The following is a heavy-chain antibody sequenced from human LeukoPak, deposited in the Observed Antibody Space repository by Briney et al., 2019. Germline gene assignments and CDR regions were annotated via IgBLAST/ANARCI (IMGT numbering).Heavy chain of an antibody. CDR1: GGTFSSYA. J-gene: IGHJ4*02. CDR3: ARDAHHDSSGYYGY. Sequence: ASVKVSCKASGGTFSSYAISWVRQAPGQGLEWMGRIIPILGIANYAQKFQGRVTITADKSTSTAYMELRSLRSEDTAVYYCARDAHHDSSGYYGYWDQGTLVTVSS. V-gene: IGHV1-69*04. D-gene: IGHD3-22*01. CDR2: IIPILGIA.